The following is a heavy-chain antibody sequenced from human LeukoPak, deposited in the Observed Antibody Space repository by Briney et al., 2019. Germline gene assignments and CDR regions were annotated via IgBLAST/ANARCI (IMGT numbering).Heavy chain of an antibody. Sequence: GGSLRLSCAASGFTFSSYAMSWVRQAPGKGLEWVSAISGSGGSTYYADSVKGRFTISRDNSKNTLYLQMNSLRAEDTAVYYCAKIDGSYYVTGVDYWGQGTLVTVSS. CDR1: GFTFSSYA. CDR3: AKIDGSYYVTGVDY. CDR2: ISGSGGST. J-gene: IGHJ4*02. V-gene: IGHV3-23*01. D-gene: IGHD1-26*01.